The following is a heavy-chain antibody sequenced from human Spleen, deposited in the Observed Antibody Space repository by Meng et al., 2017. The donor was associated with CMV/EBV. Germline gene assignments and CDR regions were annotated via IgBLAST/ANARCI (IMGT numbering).Heavy chain of an antibody. V-gene: IGHV1-8*01. CDR1: GYTFTTYD. CDR2: MNPISGNT. D-gene: IGHD2-2*01. Sequence: ASVKVSCKASGYTFTTYDIHWVRQAAGQGLEWIGWMNPISGNTGYAQKFQGRVTMTRNTATSTAYMELSNLKSEDTAMYYCARWGVIPAASYGLDVWGQGTTVTVSS. CDR3: ARWGVIPAASYGLDV. J-gene: IGHJ6*02.